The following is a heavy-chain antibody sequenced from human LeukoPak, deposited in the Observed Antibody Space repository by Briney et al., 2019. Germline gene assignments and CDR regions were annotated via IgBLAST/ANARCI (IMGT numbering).Heavy chain of an antibody. V-gene: IGHV4-34*01. CDR2: INHSGST. Sequence: PSETLSLTCAVYGGSFSGYYWSWIRQPPGKGLEWIGEINHSGSTNYNPSLKSRVTISVDTSKNQFSLKLSSVTAADTAVYYCARTRWFGVYMDVWGKGTTVTVSS. CDR3: ARTRWFGVYMDV. D-gene: IGHD3-10*01. J-gene: IGHJ6*03. CDR1: GGSFSGYY.